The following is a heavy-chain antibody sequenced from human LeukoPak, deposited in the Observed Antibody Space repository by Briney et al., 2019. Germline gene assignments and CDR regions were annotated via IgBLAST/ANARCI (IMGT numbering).Heavy chain of an antibody. CDR2: ISSSSSYI. J-gene: IGHJ3*02. V-gene: IGHV3-21*01. CDR3: ARVDLTPYYYDSSGYYSGDAFDI. D-gene: IGHD3-22*01. Sequence: PGGSLRLSCAASGFTFSSYSMNWVRQAPGKGLEWVSSISSSSSYIYYADSVKGRFTISRDNAKNSLYLQMNSLRAEDTAVYYCARVDLTPYYYDSSGYYSGDAFDIWGQGTMVTVSS. CDR1: GFTFSSYS.